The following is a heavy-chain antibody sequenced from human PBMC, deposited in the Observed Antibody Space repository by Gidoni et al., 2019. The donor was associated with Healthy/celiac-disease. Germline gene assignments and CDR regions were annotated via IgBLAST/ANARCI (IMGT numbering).Heavy chain of an antibody. CDR3: ARYTKLGWEPDY. D-gene: IGHD1-26*01. V-gene: IGHV4-31*03. J-gene: IGHJ4*02. CDR2: IYYSGST. Sequence: QVQLQESGPGLVKPSQTLSLTCSVSGGSFSSGCYYWTWIRQPPGKGLEWIGNIYYSGSTNYNPSLKSRVNLSVDTSKKQFSLKLSFVTAADTAVYYCARYTKLGWEPDYWCQGTLVTVSS. CDR1: GGSFSSGCYY.